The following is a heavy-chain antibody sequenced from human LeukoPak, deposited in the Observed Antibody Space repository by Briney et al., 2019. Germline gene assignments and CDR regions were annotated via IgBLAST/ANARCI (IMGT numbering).Heavy chain of an antibody. CDR2: LFYSGST. CDR1: GGSIPSYY. Sequence: PSETLSLTCAISGGSIPSYYWSWIRQTPGKGLEWIGYLFYSGSTNYNPSLKGRITMSIDTSKNEFSLKLRSVTAADTAVYYCARGAYSNYLSVDYWGHGILVTVSS. CDR3: ARGAYSNYLSVDY. V-gene: IGHV4-59*01. J-gene: IGHJ4*01. D-gene: IGHD4-11*01.